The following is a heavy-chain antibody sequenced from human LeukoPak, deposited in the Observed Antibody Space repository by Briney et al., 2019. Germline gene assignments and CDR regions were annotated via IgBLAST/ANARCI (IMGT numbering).Heavy chain of an antibody. CDR3: ASGPYSYYYFDY. J-gene: IGHJ4*02. CDR2: INPSGGST. Sequence: ASVKVSCKASGYTFTSYYMHWVRQAPGQGLEWMGIINPSGGSTSYAQKFQGRVTITADKSTSTAYMELSSLRSEDTAVYYCASGPYSYYYFDYWGQGILVTVSS. V-gene: IGHV1-46*01. D-gene: IGHD5-18*01. CDR1: GYTFTSYY.